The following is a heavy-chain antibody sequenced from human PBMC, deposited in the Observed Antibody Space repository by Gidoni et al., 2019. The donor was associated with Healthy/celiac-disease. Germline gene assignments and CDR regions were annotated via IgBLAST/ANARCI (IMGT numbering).Heavy chain of an antibody. V-gene: IGHV4-59*01. D-gene: IGHD6-13*01. Sequence: QVQLQESGPGLVKPSETLSLTCTVSGGSISSYYWSWIRQPPGKGLEWIGYIYYSGSTNYNPSLKSRVTISVDTSKNQFSLKLSSVTAADTAVYYCARVRSSSWGHAFDIWGQGTMVTVSS. CDR2: IYYSGST. J-gene: IGHJ3*02. CDR1: GGSISSYY. CDR3: ARVRSSSWGHAFDI.